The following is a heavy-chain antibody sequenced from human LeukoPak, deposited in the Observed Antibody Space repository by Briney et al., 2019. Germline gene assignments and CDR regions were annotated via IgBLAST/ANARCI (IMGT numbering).Heavy chain of an antibody. CDR1: GGTFSSYA. J-gene: IGHJ3*02. D-gene: IGHD2-15*01. CDR2: IIPILGIA. CDR3: ARSHIYCSGGSCFDAPDAFDI. Sequence: GASVKVSCKASGGTFSSYAINWVRQAPGQGLGWMGRIIPILGIANYAQKFQGRVTITADKSTSTAYMELSSLRSEDTAVYYCARSHIYCSGGSCFDAPDAFDIWGQGTMVTVSS. V-gene: IGHV1-69*04.